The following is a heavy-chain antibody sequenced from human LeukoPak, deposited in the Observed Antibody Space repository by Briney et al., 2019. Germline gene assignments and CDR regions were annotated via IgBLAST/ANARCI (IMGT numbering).Heavy chain of an antibody. V-gene: IGHV3-21*01. Sequence: GGSLRLSCAASGFTFSSYSMNWVRQAPGKGLEWVSSISSSSSYICYADSVKGRFTISRDNAKNSLYLQMNSLRAEDTAVYYCASQPDYYDSSGYESNWGQGTLVTVSS. CDR2: ISSSSSYI. CDR3: ASQPDYYDSSGYESN. CDR1: GFTFSSYS. J-gene: IGHJ4*02. D-gene: IGHD3-22*01.